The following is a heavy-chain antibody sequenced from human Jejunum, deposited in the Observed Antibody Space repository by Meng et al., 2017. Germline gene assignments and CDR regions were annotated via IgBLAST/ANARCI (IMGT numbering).Heavy chain of an antibody. CDR1: GDSVSNYF. Sequence: SETLSLTCTVSGDSVSNYFCTLIRQPPGKGLEWIGYMFYSGSTNYNPSLKSRVTISVDTTKNQFSLKLNSVTAADTAVYYCARASERGYYFDYWGQGIPVTVSS. CDR2: MFYSGST. J-gene: IGHJ4*02. CDR3: ARASERGYYFDY. V-gene: IGHV4-59*02. D-gene: IGHD5-24*01.